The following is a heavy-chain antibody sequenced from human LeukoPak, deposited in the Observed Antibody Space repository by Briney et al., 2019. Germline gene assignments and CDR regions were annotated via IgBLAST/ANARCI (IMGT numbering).Heavy chain of an antibody. CDR2: IYYSGST. D-gene: IGHD3-9*01. Sequence: PSETLSLTCTVSGGSISSYYWSWIRQPPGKGLEWIGYIYYSGSTNYNPSLKSRVTISVDMSKNQVSLKLTSVTPADTAVYYCARGPPNWLLGHYYYYYMDVWGKGTTVTISS. V-gene: IGHV4-59*01. CDR3: ARGPPNWLLGHYYYYYMDV. CDR1: GGSISSYY. J-gene: IGHJ6*03.